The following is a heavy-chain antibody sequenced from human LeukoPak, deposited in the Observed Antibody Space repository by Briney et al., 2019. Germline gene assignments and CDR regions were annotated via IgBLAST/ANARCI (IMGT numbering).Heavy chain of an antibody. CDR1: GFTLSTNA. CDR2: ISGSGAST. D-gene: IGHD1-26*01. CDR3: AKDVGKWESLHFFDY. Sequence: GGSLRLSCLTSGFTLSTNAMSWVRQAPGKGLEWISGISGSGASTYYADSVKGRFTISGNDSRNTLYLQMNSLRGDDTAVYYCAKDVGKWESLHFFDYWGQGTLVTVSS. J-gene: IGHJ4*02. V-gene: IGHV3-23*01.